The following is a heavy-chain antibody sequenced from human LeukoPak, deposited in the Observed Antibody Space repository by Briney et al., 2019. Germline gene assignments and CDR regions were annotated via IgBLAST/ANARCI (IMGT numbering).Heavy chain of an antibody. Sequence: SETLSLTCTVSGGSISSYYWGWIRQPPGKGLEWIGEINHSGSTNYNPSLKSRVTISVDTSKNQFSLKLSSVTAADTAVYYCARGKTTGVPLDYWGQGTLVTVSS. D-gene: IGHD1-1*01. V-gene: IGHV4-34*01. J-gene: IGHJ4*02. CDR1: GGSISSYY. CDR3: ARGKTTGVPLDY. CDR2: INHSGST.